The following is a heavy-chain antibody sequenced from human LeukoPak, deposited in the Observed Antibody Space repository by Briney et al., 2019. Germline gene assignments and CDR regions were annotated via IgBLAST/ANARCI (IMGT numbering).Heavy chain of an antibody. Sequence: EASVKVSCKASGYTFNSKGISWVRQAPGQGLEWVGWISPYNGNTNYEQKIQGRVTMTADTSTSTAYMELRSLRSDDTAVYYCARDGPRAEYGAFDIWGQGTMVTVSS. CDR3: ARDGPRAEYGAFDI. D-gene: IGHD6-6*01. V-gene: IGHV1-18*01. CDR1: GYTFNSKG. CDR2: ISPYNGNT. J-gene: IGHJ3*02.